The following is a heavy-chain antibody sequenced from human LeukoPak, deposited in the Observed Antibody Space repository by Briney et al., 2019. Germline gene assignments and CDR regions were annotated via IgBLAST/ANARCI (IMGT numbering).Heavy chain of an antibody. CDR1: GFTFSSYA. V-gene: IGHV3-23*01. Sequence: GGSLRLSCAASGFTFSSYAMTWVRQAPGKGLEWVSAISGSDGSTYYADSVKGRFTISRDDSQNTLYLQMNSLSAEDTAVYYCAKVETSGGANCYALDYWGQGTLVTVSS. CDR3: AKVETSGGANCYALDY. J-gene: IGHJ4*02. CDR2: ISGSDGST. D-gene: IGHD2-8*02.